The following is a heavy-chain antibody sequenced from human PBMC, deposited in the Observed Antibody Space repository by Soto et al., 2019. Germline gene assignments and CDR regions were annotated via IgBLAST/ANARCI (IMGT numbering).Heavy chain of an antibody. J-gene: IGHJ5*02. CDR2: IYYSGST. CDR1: GGSISSGGYY. V-gene: IGHV4-31*03. Sequence: SETLSLTCTVSGGSISSGGYYWSWIRQHPGKGLEWIGYIYYSGSTYYNPSLKSRVTISVDTSKNQFSLKLSSVTAADTAVYYCAASVRNCSGGRCYSGHGILWFDPWGQGTLVTVSS. D-gene: IGHD2-15*01. CDR3: AASVRNCSGGRCYSGHGILWFDP.